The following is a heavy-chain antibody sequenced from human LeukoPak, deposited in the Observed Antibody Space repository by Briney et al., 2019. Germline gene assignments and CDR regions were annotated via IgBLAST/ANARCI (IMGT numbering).Heavy chain of an antibody. V-gene: IGHV3-48*03. D-gene: IGHD6-19*01. CDR1: GFTFSSYE. J-gene: IGHJ3*02. Sequence: GGSLRLSCAASGFTFSSYEMNWVRQAPGKGLEWVSYISSSGSTIYYADSVKGRFTISRDNAKNSLYLQMNSLRAEDTAVYYCARDGYSSGRYAFDIWGQGTMVTVSS. CDR3: ARDGYSSGRYAFDI. CDR2: ISSSGSTI.